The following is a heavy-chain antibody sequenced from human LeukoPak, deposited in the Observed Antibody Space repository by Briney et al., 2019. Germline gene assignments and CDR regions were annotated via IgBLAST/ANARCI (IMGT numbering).Heavy chain of an antibody. J-gene: IGHJ6*03. D-gene: IGHD3-10*01. CDR1: GGSISSSSYY. Sequence: SETLSLTCTVSGGSISSSSYYWGWIRQPAGKGLEWIGRIYTSGSTNYNPSLKSRVTISVDTSKNQFSLKLSSVTAADTAVYYCARSAYGSGSYKRYYYYYMDVWGKGTTVTISS. V-gene: IGHV4-61*02. CDR3: ARSAYGSGSYKRYYYYYMDV. CDR2: IYTSGST.